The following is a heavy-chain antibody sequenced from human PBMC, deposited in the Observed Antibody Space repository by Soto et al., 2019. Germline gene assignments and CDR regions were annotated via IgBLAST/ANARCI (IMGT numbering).Heavy chain of an antibody. CDR3: VREAHDRVPSGMDV. D-gene: IGHD3-22*01. J-gene: IGHJ6*02. V-gene: IGHV3-7*05. CDR1: GFIFSDHW. Sequence: EVQLVESGGGLVQPGGSLRLSCAASGFIFSDHWMSWVRQAPGKGLEWVANIKEDGSVECYVDSVKGRFTISRDNAKNSLYLQLNSLRAEDTAVYWCVREAHDRVPSGMDVWGQGTTVTVSS. CDR2: IKEDGSVE.